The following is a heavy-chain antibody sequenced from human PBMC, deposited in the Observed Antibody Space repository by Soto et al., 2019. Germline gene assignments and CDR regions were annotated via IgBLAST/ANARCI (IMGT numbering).Heavy chain of an antibody. J-gene: IGHJ4*02. D-gene: IGHD2-21*01. Sequence: SRPTLVNPTETLTLTCTVSGFSLSNARMGVSWIRQPPGKALEWLAHIFSNDEKSYSTSLKSRLTISKDTSKSQVVLTMTNMDPVDTATYYCARIQRSSIEEPYYFDYWGQGTLVAVSS. V-gene: IGHV2-26*01. CDR2: IFSNDEK. CDR3: ARIQRSSIEEPYYFDY. CDR1: GFSLSNARMG.